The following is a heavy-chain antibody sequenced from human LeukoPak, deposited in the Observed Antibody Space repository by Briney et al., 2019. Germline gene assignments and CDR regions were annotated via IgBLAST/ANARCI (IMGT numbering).Heavy chain of an antibody. Sequence: GRSLRLSCAASGFTFDDYAMHWVRQAPGKGLEWVSGISWNSGSIGYADSVKGRFTISRDNAKNSLYLQMNSLRAEDTALYYCAKAPLSRWLRFSFDYWSQGTLVTVSP. CDR3: AKAPLSRWLRFSFDY. CDR1: GFTFDDYA. D-gene: IGHD5-12*01. J-gene: IGHJ4*01. CDR2: ISWNSGSI. V-gene: IGHV3-9*01.